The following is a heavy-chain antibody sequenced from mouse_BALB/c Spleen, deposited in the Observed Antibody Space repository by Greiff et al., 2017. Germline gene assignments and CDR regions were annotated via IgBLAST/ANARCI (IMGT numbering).Heavy chain of an antibody. CDR1: GYTFTSYW. CDR2: INPSTGYT. D-gene: IGHD1-1*01. V-gene: IGHV1-7*01. Sequence: QVQLQQSGAELAKPGASVKLSCKASGYTFTSYWMHWVKQRPGQGLEWIGYINPSTGYTEYNQKFKDKATLTADKSSSTAYMQLSSPTSEDSAVYVCERSYGRDMDYWGQGTSVTVSS. CDR3: ERSYGRDMDY. J-gene: IGHJ4*01.